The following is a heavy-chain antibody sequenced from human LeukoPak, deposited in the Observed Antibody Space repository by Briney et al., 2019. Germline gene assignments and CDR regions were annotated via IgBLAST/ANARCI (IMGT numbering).Heavy chain of an antibody. V-gene: IGHV3-53*01. J-gene: IGHJ4*02. CDR1: GFTVSSNY. D-gene: IGHD3-3*01. Sequence: PTGGSLRLSCAASGFTVSSNYMSWVRQAPGNGLERVSVIYGDGRTSHSASVRGRFTISRDNSKNIVSLQMNNLRAEDTAVYYCARGRGLGVVSPYFDYWGQGTLVTVSS. CDR3: ARGRGLGVVSPYFDY. CDR2: IYGDGRT.